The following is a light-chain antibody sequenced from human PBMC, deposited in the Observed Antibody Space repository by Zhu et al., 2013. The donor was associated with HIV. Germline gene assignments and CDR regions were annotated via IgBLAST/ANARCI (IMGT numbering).Light chain of an antibody. CDR3: QLYDPSTSPQYT. CDR2: AAS. CDR1: QSVSSSY. V-gene: IGKV3-20*01. Sequence: EIVLTQSPGTLSLSPGERATLSCTASQSVSSSYLTWYQQKPGQAPRLLIYAASTRATGISDRFSGSGSGTDFTLTISRLAPEDFAVYYCQLYDPSTSPQYTFGQGTKLEIK. J-gene: IGKJ2*01.